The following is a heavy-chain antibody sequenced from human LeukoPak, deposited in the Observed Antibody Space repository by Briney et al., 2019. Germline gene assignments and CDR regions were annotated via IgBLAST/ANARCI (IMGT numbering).Heavy chain of an antibody. Sequence: SETLSLTCTVSGGSISSSSYYWGWIRQPPGKGLEWIGSIYYSGSTNYNPSLKSRVTISVDTSKNQFSLKLSSVTAADTAVYYCATHQLEAYYFDYWGQGTLVTVSS. V-gene: IGHV4-39*07. CDR2: IYYSGST. J-gene: IGHJ4*02. CDR3: ATHQLEAYYFDY. CDR1: GGSISSSSYY. D-gene: IGHD1-1*01.